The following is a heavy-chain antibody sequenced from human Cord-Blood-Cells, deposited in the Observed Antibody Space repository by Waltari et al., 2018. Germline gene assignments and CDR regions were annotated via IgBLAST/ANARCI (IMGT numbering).Heavy chain of an antibody. CDR1: GDSVSSNSPA. V-gene: IGHV6-1*01. CDR2: TYYRSKWYN. Sequence: QVQLPQSGPGLVKPSQTLSLTCAIPGDSVSSNSPAWNWIRHFPSTALGWLGRTYYRSKWYNDYAVSVKSRITINPDTSKNQFSLQLNSVTPEDTAVYYCARDRYSSGWYVRGGMDVWGQGTTVTVSS. D-gene: IGHD6-19*01. CDR3: ARDRYSSGWYVRGGMDV. J-gene: IGHJ6*02.